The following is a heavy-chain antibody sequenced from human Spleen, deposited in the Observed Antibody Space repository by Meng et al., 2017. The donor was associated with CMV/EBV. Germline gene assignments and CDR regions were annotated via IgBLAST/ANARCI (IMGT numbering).Heavy chain of an antibody. Sequence: SETLSLTCAVYGGSSSTHYWSWIRQPPGKGLEWIGEITHSGSTNYNTSLKSRVTISVDTSKNQFSLKLTSVTAADTAVYYCACIDGYSSGDSFDIWGQGTMVTVSS. J-gene: IGHJ3*02. CDR1: GGSSSTHY. CDR3: ACIDGYSSGDSFDI. CDR2: ITHSGST. D-gene: IGHD5-24*01. V-gene: IGHV4-34*01.